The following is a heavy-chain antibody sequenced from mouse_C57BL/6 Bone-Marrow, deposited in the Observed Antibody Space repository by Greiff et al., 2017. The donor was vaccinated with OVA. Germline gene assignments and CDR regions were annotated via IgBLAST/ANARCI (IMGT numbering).Heavy chain of an antibody. Sequence: VKLQESGPGLVAPSQSLSITCTVSGFSLTSYGVDWVRQSPGKGLEWLGVIWGVGSTNYNSALKSRLSISKDNSKSQVFLKMNSLQTDDTAMYYCASSYGPFAYWGQGTLVTVSA. V-gene: IGHV2-6*01. D-gene: IGHD1-1*02. CDR3: ASSYGPFAY. CDR2: IWGVGST. J-gene: IGHJ3*01. CDR1: GFSLTSYG.